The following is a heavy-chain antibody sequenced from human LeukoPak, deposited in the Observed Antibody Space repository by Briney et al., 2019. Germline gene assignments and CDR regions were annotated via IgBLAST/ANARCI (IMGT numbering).Heavy chain of an antibody. D-gene: IGHD4-17*01. V-gene: IGHV3-30-3*01. J-gene: IGHJ6*02. CDR2: ISYDGSNK. CDR3: ARGRLLFDYYGMDV. Sequence: GGSLRLSCAASGVTLSTYAMHWVRQAPGKGLEWVAVISYDGSNKYYADSVKGRFTISRDNSKNTLYLQMNSLRAEDTAVYYCARGRLLFDYYGMDVWGQGTTVTVSS. CDR1: GVTLSTYA.